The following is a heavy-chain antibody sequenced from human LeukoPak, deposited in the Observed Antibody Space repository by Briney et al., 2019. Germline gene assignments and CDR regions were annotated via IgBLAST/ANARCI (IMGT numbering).Heavy chain of an antibody. CDR1: GFTVSSYW. D-gene: IGHD2-21*01. Sequence: GGSLRLSCAASGFTVSSYWMHWVRQAPGKGLVWVSRINTDGSSTSYADSVKGRFTISRDNAKNTLYLQMNSLRAEDTAVYYCARSVPGESFDYWGQGTLVTVSS. J-gene: IGHJ4*02. CDR2: INTDGSST. CDR3: ARSVPGESFDY. V-gene: IGHV3-74*01.